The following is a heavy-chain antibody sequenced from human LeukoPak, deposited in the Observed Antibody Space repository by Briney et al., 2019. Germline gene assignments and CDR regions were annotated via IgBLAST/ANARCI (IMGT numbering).Heavy chain of an antibody. D-gene: IGHD2-15*01. CDR1: GFTFSTFV. CDR3: ARGAGYGTYDY. V-gene: IGHV3-23*01. J-gene: IGHJ4*02. CDR2: ISEGGGST. Sequence: GSLRLSCAASGFTFSTFVMSWVRQAPGKRLEWVSDISEGGGSTSYADSVKGRLTISRDNSKNTLFLQMNSLRAEDTAVYYCARGAGYGTYDYWGQGTLVTVSS.